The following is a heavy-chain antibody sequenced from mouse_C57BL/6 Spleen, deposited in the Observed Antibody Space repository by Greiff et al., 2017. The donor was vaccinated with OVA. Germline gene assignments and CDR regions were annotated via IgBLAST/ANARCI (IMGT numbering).Heavy chain of an antibody. D-gene: IGHD1-1*01. CDR2: IDPSDSYT. CDR1: GYTFTSYW. V-gene: IGHV1-50*01. Sequence: QVQLQQPGAELVKPGASVKLSCKASGYTFTSYWMQWVKQRPGQGLEWIGEIDPSDSYTNYNQKFKGKATLTVDTSSSTAYMQLSSLTSEDAAVYYCARWLTTVVAPAYWGQGTTLTVSS. CDR3: ARWLTTVVAPAY. J-gene: IGHJ2*01.